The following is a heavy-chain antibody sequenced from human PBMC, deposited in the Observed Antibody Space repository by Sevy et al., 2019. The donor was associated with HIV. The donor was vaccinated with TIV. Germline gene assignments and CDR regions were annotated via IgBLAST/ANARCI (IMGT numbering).Heavy chain of an antibody. V-gene: IGHV3-30*04. CDR2: MSHDGNYK. CDR3: ARLFSCGGDCYYLDY. J-gene: IGHJ4*02. CDR1: GFTFSDYD. D-gene: IGHD2-21*02. Sequence: GGSLRLSCAASGFTFSDYDMHWVRQAPGKGLEWVAVMSHDGNYKNHADSVKVRFNISRDNFKNTLYLQMNSLGVEDTAVYFCARLFSCGGDCYYLDYWGQGAPVTVSS.